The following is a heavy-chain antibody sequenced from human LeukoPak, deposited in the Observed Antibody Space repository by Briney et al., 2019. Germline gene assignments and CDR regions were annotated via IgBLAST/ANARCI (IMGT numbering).Heavy chain of an antibody. CDR1: GFTFTTYW. J-gene: IGHJ4*02. V-gene: IGHV3-74*01. Sequence: GGSLRLSWAASGFTFTTYWMHWVRQAPGKGLEWVSRIKGDEMTTNYADSVEGRFTISRDNAKNTVYLEINSLRAEDTAVYYCARGGLFAYYFDYWGQGTLVTVSS. CDR3: ARGGLFAYYFDY. D-gene: IGHD3-10*02. CDR2: IKGDEMTT.